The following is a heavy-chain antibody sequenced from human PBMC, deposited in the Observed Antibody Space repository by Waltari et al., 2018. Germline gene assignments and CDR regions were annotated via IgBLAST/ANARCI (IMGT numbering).Heavy chain of an antibody. D-gene: IGHD4-17*01. Sequence: QVQLQESGPGLVKPSETLSLTCTVSGSSISSGYYWRWIRQPPGKGMEWIAGIHHSGSTYYNRSLKSRVTVSVDTSKKAFSLKLSSVTAADTAVYYCARDYGDYISSDAFDIWGQGTMVTVSS. CDR1: GSSISSGYY. CDR2: IHHSGST. J-gene: IGHJ3*02. CDR3: ARDYGDYISSDAFDI. V-gene: IGHV4-38-2*02.